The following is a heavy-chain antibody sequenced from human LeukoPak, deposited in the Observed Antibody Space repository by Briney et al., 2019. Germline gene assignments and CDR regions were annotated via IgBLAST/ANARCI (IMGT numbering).Heavy chain of an antibody. CDR2: IYTSGST. CDR1: GGSISSGSYY. J-gene: IGHJ4*02. D-gene: IGHD5-24*01. CDR3: SRDGYNRDY. V-gene: IGHV4-61*02. Sequence: SQTLSLTCTVSGGSISSGSYYWGWIRQPAGKGLEWIGRIYTSGSTNYNPSLKSRVTISVDTSKNQFSLKLSSVTAADPSVYYCSRDGYNRDYWGQGTLVTVSS.